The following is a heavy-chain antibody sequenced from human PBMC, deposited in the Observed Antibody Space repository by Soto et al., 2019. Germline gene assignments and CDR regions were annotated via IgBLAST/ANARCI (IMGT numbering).Heavy chain of an antibody. D-gene: IGHD2-2*01. V-gene: IGHV3-21*06. CDR2: ISSTTNYI. J-gene: IGHJ4*02. CDR1: VFTFNRHS. CDR3: ARESEYLTSPFEY. Sequence: EVQLVESGGGLVKPGGSLRISCAASVFTFNRHSMNWVRQAPGKGLEWVTSISSTTNYIYYGDSMKGLFTISRDNAKNSLYLEMNRLRAEDTDVDYCARESEYLTSPFEYWGKGTLVTVSS.